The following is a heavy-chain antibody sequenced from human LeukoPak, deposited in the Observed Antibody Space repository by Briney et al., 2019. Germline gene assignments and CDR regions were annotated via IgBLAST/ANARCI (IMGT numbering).Heavy chain of an antibody. Sequence: SETLSLICTVSGDSISNFYWNWIRQSPGKGLEWIGYVYDSGTTKYNPSLKSRVTISLDRSKNQLSLKLTSLTAADTAVYFRARSDYGSGNYAFFDYWGQGTLVTVSS. V-gene: IGHV4-59*01. CDR2: VYDSGTT. D-gene: IGHD3-10*01. CDR3: ARSDYGSGNYAFFDY. J-gene: IGHJ4*02. CDR1: GDSISNFY.